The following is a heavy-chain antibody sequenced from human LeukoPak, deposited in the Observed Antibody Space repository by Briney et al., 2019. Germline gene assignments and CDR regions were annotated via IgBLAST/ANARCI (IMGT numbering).Heavy chain of an antibody. CDR2: ISNRGDTT. V-gene: IGHV3-23*01. Sequence: LGGSLRLSCAASGFTFSNYAMTWVRQAPGRGLEWVSGISNRGDTTYYADSVKGRFTISRDDSKNTLYLQMNSLGADDTAVYYCARFAAGGSYYYYMDVWGKGTTVTVSS. J-gene: IGHJ6*03. CDR1: GFTFSNYA. CDR3: ARFAAGGSYYYYMDV. D-gene: IGHD3-10*01.